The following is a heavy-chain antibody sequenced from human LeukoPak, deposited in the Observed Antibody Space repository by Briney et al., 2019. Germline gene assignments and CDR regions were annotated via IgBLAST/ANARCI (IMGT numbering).Heavy chain of an antibody. Sequence: SQTLSLTCTVSGGSISSGGYYWSWIRQHPGKGLEWIGYIYYSGSTYYDPSLKSRVTISVDTSKNQFSLKLSSVTAADTAVYYCARVNPGPMFGFGGGFDYWGQGTLVTVSS. D-gene: IGHD3-16*01. CDR2: IYYSGST. CDR1: GGSISSGGYY. J-gene: IGHJ4*02. V-gene: IGHV4-31*03. CDR3: ARVNPGPMFGFGGGFDY.